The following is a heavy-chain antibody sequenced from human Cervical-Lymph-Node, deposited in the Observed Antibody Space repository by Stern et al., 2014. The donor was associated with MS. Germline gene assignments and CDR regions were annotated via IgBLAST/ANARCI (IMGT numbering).Heavy chain of an antibody. J-gene: IGHJ6*02. Sequence: VQLGESGPGLAKPSETLSLTCTVSGGSISSYYWSWIRQPPGEGLEWIGYIYYSGSTNYDPYLKSRVTISVDTSKNQFSLKLSSGTAADTAVYYCARGRGASQYYYYGMDVWGQGTTVTVSS. CDR1: GGSISSYY. D-gene: IGHD3-16*01. CDR3: ARGRGASQYYYYGMDV. CDR2: IYYSGST. V-gene: IGHV4-59*01.